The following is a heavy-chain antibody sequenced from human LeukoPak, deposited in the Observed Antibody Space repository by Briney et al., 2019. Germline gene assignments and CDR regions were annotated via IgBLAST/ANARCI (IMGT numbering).Heavy chain of an antibody. V-gene: IGHV3-23*01. Sequence: PGGSLRLSCAASGFTFSSYAMSWVRQAPGKGLEWVSAISGSGGSTYYADSVKGRFTISRDNSKNTLYLQMNSLRAEDTAVYYCAKDWSPYYDFWSGPSMDVWGKGTTVTVSS. CDR3: AKDWSPYYDFWSGPSMDV. D-gene: IGHD3-3*01. CDR2: ISGSGGST. CDR1: GFTFSSYA. J-gene: IGHJ6*04.